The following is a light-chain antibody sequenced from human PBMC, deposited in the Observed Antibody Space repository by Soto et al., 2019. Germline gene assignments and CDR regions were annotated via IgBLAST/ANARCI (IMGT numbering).Light chain of an antibody. CDR3: QQYNNWSFT. J-gene: IGKJ3*01. Sequence: EIVMTQSPATLSVSPGERATLSCRASQSVSSNLAWYQQKPGQAPRLLIYGASTRATGIPARFSGSGSGTAFTLTISSLQSEDFAVYSCQQYNNWSFTFGPGTKVDIK. CDR2: GAS. CDR1: QSVSSN. V-gene: IGKV3-15*01.